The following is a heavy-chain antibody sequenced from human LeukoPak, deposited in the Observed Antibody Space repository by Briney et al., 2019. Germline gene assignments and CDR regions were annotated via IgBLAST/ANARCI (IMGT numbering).Heavy chain of an antibody. V-gene: IGHV3-30*18. D-gene: IGHD1-26*01. CDR1: GFTFSSYA. Sequence: GGSLRLSCAASGFTFSSYAMHWVRQAPGKGLEWVAVISYDGSNKYYADSVKGRFTISRDNSKNTLYLQMNSLRAEDTAVYYCANDRSGSYDYWGQRNLVTVSS. CDR2: ISYDGSNK. J-gene: IGHJ4*02. CDR3: ANDRSGSYDY.